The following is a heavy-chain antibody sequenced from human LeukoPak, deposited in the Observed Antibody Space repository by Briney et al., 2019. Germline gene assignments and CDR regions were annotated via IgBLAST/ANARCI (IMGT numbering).Heavy chain of an antibody. J-gene: IGHJ6*03. CDR1: GGSISTSSYY. V-gene: IGHV4-39*07. D-gene: IGHD2-8*01. Sequence: SETLSLTCTVSGGSISTSSYYWGWIRQPPGKGLEWIGSDYYSGSTYYNPSLKSRVTISVDTSKNQFSLKLSSVTAADTAVYYCARLVSGGYCTNGVCYSSYYYYMDVWGKGTTVTVSS. CDR2: DYYSGST. CDR3: ARLVSGGYCTNGVCYSSYYYYMDV.